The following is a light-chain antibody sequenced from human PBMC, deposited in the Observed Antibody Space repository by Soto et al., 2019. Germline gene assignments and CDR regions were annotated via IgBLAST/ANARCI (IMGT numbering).Light chain of an antibody. Sequence: DIVLTQSPLSLPVTPGESASISCKASQSLLLSSGNNYLDWYLQKPGQSPQLLIYLGSNRASGVPDRFSGSGSGTDFTLKISRVEAADVGVYYCVQALQSPPWTFGQGTKVDIK. CDR2: LGS. CDR1: QSLLLSSGNNY. V-gene: IGKV2-28*01. J-gene: IGKJ1*01. CDR3: VQALQSPPWT.